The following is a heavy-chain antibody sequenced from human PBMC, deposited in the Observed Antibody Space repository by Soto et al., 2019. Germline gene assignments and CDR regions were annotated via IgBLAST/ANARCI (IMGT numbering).Heavy chain of an antibody. CDR3: AREVAAAGDY. Sequence: QLQLQESGPGLVKPSETLSLTCTVYWGWIRQPPGKGLEWIGSYSGSTYYNPSLKSRVTISVDTSKNQFSLKLSSVTAADTAVYSCAREVAAAGDYWGQGTLVTVSS. D-gene: IGHD6-13*01. J-gene: IGHJ4*02. V-gene: IGHV4-39*02. CDR2: YSGST.